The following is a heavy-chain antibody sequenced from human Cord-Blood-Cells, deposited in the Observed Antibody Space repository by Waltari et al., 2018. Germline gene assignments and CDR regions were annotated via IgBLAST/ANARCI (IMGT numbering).Heavy chain of an antibody. V-gene: IGHV3-48*03. J-gene: IGHJ4*02. D-gene: IGHD6-13*01. Sequence: EVQLVVSGGGLVQPGGCLRLSCAASGFTFGSYEMNCVGQAPGKGVEWVSYISSSGSTIYYADSVKGRFTISRDNAKNSLYLQMNSLRAEDTAVYYCAREGVAAADLDYWGQGTLVTVSS. CDR2: ISSSGSTI. CDR3: AREGVAAADLDY. CDR1: GFTFGSYE.